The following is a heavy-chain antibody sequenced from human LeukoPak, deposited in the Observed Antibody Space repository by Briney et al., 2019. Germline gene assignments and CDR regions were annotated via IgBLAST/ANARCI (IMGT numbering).Heavy chain of an antibody. D-gene: IGHD3-3*01. CDR2: ISYDGSNK. J-gene: IGHJ6*03. V-gene: IGHV3-30*03. CDR3: ARGGDFWSGYSRGYYMDV. Sequence: GGSLRLSCAGSGFTFSNAWMSWVRQAPGKGLEWVAVISYDGSNKYYADSVKGRFTISRDNSKNTLYLQMNSLRAEDTAVYYCARGGDFWSGYSRGYYMDVWGKGTTVTVSS. CDR1: GFTFSNAW.